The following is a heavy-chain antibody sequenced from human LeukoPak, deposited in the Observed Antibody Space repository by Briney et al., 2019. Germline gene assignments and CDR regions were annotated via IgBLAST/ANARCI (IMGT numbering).Heavy chain of an antibody. V-gene: IGHV4-34*01. CDR1: GGSFSGYY. CDR3: ARGKWLRSSFDY. D-gene: IGHD5-12*01. CDR2: INHSGST. J-gene: IGHJ4*02. Sequence: SETLSLTCAVYGGSFSGYYWSWIRQPPGKGLEWIGEINHSGSTNYNPSLKSRVSVSVDTSKNQFSLKLSSVTAADTAVYYCARGKWLRSSFDYWGQGTLVTVSS.